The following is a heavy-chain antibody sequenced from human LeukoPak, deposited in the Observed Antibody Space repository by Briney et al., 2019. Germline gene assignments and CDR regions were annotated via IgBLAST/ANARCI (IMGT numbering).Heavy chain of an antibody. CDR3: ASVDSMVRGGPDYYYGMDV. CDR2: IYSGGST. Sequence: PGGSLRLSCAASGFTVSSNYMSWVRQAPGKGLEWVSVIYSGGSTYYADSVKGRFTISRDNSKNTLYLQMNSLRAEDTAVYYCASVDSMVRGGPDYYYGMDVWGQGTTVTVSS. V-gene: IGHV3-66*01. J-gene: IGHJ6*02. CDR1: GFTVSSNY. D-gene: IGHD3-10*01.